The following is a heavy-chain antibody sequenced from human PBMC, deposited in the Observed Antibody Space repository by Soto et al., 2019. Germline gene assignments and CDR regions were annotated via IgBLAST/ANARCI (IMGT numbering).Heavy chain of an antibody. CDR3: ARHPERIAQIGWFDP. V-gene: IGHV3-48*01. J-gene: IGHJ5*02. D-gene: IGHD6-13*01. CDR1: GFTFSSYS. CDR2: ISSSSSTI. Sequence: EVQLVESGGGLVQPGGSLRLSCAASGFTFSSYSMNWVRQAPGKRLEWVSYISSSSSTIYYADSVKGRFTISRDNAKNSLYRQMNSLRAEDTAVYYCARHPERIAQIGWFDPWGQGTLVTVSS.